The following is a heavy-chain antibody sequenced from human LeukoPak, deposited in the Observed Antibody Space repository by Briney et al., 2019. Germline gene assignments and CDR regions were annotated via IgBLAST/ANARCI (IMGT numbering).Heavy chain of an antibody. J-gene: IGHJ5*02. Sequence: GGSLRLSCAASGFTFSSYAMHWVRQAPGKGLEWVANIKQDGSDTHYVDSVKGRFTISRDNAKNSLYLQMNSLRAEDTAVYYCASRISWGQGTLVTVSS. CDR2: IKQDGSDT. CDR1: GFTFSSYA. CDR3: ASRIS. V-gene: IGHV3-7*01.